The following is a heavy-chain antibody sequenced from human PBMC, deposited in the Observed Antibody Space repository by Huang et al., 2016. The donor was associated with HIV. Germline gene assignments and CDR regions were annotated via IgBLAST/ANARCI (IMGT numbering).Heavy chain of an antibody. CDR1: GGSIKSRDYY. J-gene: IGHJ4*02. D-gene: IGHD3-22*01. CDR3: ARRQGSGYYFYFDY. Sequence: QLQLQESGPGLVKPSDTLSLNCTISGGSIKSRDYYWGWVRQAPGKGLEWIGDIYYSGPPYYNPSLRSRFSLSVDTSKNQVTLKVNAVIAADTAVYYCARRQGSGYYFYFDYWGRGIPVTVSA. V-gene: IGHV4-39*01. CDR2: IYYSGPP.